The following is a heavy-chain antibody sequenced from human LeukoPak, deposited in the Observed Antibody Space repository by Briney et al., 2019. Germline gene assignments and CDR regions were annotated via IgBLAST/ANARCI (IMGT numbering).Heavy chain of an antibody. J-gene: IGHJ3*02. CDR2: IYYSGNT. D-gene: IGHD4-23*01. CDR3: ASYGGNSGIWAFDI. Sequence: SETLSLTCTVSGGSISSYYWGWIRQPPGEGLEWIGYIYYSGNTNYNPSLKSRVTISVDTSKNQFSLKLSSVTAADTAVYFCASYGGNSGIWAFDIWGQGTMVIVSS. CDR1: GGSISSYY. V-gene: IGHV4-59*01.